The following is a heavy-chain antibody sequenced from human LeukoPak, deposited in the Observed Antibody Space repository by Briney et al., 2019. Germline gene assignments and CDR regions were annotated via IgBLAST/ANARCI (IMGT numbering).Heavy chain of an antibody. CDR2: INPNSGGT. D-gene: IGHD3-22*01. Sequence: GASVTVSCKASGYTFTCYYMHWVRQAPGQGLEWMGWINPNSGGTNYAQKFQGRVTMTRDTSISTAYMELSRLRSDDTAVYYCAAAGKWFPAPYFDYWGQGTLVTVSS. CDR3: AAAGKWFPAPYFDY. V-gene: IGHV1-2*02. J-gene: IGHJ4*02. CDR1: GYTFTCYY.